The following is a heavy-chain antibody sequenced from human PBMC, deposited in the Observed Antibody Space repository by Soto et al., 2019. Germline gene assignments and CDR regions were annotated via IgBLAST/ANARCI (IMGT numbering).Heavy chain of an antibody. Sequence: GGSLRLSCVVSGFTFDDYAMHWVRQAPGKGLEWVSGISWNSGDTGYADSVKGRFTISRDNAKNSLYLEMNSLRPEDTALYYCAKETQANLGTGGFDYWGQGTLVTVS. D-gene: IGHD7-27*01. J-gene: IGHJ4*02. V-gene: IGHV3-9*01. CDR3: AKETQANLGTGGFDY. CDR2: ISWNSGDT. CDR1: GFTFDDYA.